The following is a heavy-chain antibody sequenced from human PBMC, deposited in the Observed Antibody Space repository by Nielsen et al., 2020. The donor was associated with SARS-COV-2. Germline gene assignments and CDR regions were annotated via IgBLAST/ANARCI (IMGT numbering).Heavy chain of an antibody. CDR3: ARGLRDYDSSGYYVDY. V-gene: IGHV4-34*01. J-gene: IGHJ4*02. CDR2: INHSGST. Sequence: SETLSLTCAVYGGSFSGYYWSWIRQPPGKGLEWIGEINHSGSTSYNPSLKSRVTISVDTSKNQFSLKLSSVTAADTAVYYCARGLRDYDSSGYYVDYWGQGTLVTVSS. D-gene: IGHD3-22*01. CDR1: GGSFSGYY.